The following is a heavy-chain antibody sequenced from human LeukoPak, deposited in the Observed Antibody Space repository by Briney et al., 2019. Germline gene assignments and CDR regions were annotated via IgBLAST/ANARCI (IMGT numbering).Heavy chain of an antibody. D-gene: IGHD1-1*01. CDR2: ISDTGVT. CDR3: ARWVERPKAFDI. Sequence: SETLSLTCIVSGDSFSNTMYYWGWIRQPPGKGLEWIATISDTGVTYYNPSLARRTTISIDTSKKQSSLKLNSVTAADTAMFYCARWVERPKAFDIWGQGTKVTVSS. J-gene: IGHJ3*02. V-gene: IGHV4-39*07. CDR1: GDSFSNTMYY.